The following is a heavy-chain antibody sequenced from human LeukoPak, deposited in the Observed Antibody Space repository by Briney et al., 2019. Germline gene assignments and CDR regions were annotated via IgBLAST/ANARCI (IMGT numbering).Heavy chain of an antibody. V-gene: IGHV1-69*04. J-gene: IGHJ5*02. CDR3: AYTIFGVVIGWFDP. CDR1: GGTFSSYA. D-gene: IGHD3-3*01. Sequence: SVKVSCKASGGTFSSYAISWVRQAPGQGLEWMGRIIPILGIANYAQKFQGRVTITADKSTSTAYMELSSLRSEDTAVYYCAYTIFGVVIGWFDPWGQGTLVTVSS. CDR2: IIPILGIA.